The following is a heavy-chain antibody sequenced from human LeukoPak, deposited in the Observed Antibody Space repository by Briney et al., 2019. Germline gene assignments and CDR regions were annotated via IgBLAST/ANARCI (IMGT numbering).Heavy chain of an antibody. J-gene: IGHJ4*02. CDR2: ISGSGGST. Sequence: AGGSLRLSCAASGFTFSSYAMSWVRQAPGKGLEWVSAISGSGGSTYYAGSVKGRFTISRDNSKNTLYLQMNSLRAEDTAVYYCAKDPTVGATGGFDYWGQGTLVTVSS. CDR1: GFTFSSYA. CDR3: AKDPTVGATGGFDY. D-gene: IGHD1-26*01. V-gene: IGHV3-23*01.